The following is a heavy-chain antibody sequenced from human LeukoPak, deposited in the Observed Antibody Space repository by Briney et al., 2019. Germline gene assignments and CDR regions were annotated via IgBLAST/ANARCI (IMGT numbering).Heavy chain of an antibody. D-gene: IGHD3-22*01. Sequence: SETLSLTCTVSGGSISSYYWSWIRQPPGKGLEWIGYIHYSGSTNYNPSLRSRVTISVDKSKNQFSLKLSSVTAADTAVYYCARDGYYDSNYFDYWGQGTLVTVSS. CDR1: GGSISSYY. J-gene: IGHJ4*02. CDR2: IHYSGST. V-gene: IGHV4-59*12. CDR3: ARDGYYDSNYFDY.